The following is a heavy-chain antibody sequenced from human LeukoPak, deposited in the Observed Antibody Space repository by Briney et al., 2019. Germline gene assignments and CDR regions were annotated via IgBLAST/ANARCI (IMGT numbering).Heavy chain of an antibody. CDR2: IKQDGSEK. CDR3: ASPSAYGLRFLEWYFDY. Sequence: PGGSLRLSCAASGFTFSSYWMSWVRQAPGKGLEWVANIKQDGSEKYYVDSVKGRFTISRDNAKNSLYLQMNSLRAEDTAVYYCASPSAYGLRFLEWYFDYWGQGTLVTVSS. V-gene: IGHV3-7*01. D-gene: IGHD3-3*01. CDR1: GFTFSSYW. J-gene: IGHJ4*02.